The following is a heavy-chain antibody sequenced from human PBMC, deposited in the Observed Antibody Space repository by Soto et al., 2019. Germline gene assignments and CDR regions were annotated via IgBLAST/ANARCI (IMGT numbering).Heavy chain of an antibody. CDR1: GLTISSASYY. D-gene: IGHD6-13*01. J-gene: IGHJ4*02. CDR3: ARYRISGSWSKFDY. V-gene: IGHV4-31*03. CDR2: IYYNGST. Sequence: QVLLQESGPGLMKPSQTLPLTCTVSGLTISSASYYWSWIRQHPGKGLEWVGNIYYNGSTYYSPSLKSRVTLWVDTSKNQFSLRLASVTAADTAVYYCARYRISGSWSKFDYWGQGTLVTVSS.